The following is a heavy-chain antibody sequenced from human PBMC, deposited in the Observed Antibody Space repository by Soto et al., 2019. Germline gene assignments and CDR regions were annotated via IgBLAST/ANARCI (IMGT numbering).Heavy chain of an antibody. D-gene: IGHD2-15*01. Sequence: EVQLVESGGGLVQPGGSLRLSCAASGFTVSSNYMSWVRQAPGKGLEWVSVIYSGGSTNYADSVKGRFTISRDNSTHTLYLQMNSLRAEDTAVYYCAREGVVAASDWGQGTLVTVSS. V-gene: IGHV3-66*01. CDR2: IYSGGST. CDR1: GFTVSSNY. J-gene: IGHJ4*02. CDR3: AREGVVAASD.